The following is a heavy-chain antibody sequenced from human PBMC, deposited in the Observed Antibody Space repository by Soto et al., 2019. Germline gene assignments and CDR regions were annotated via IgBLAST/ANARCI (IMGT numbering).Heavy chain of an antibody. Sequence: QVQLVQSGAEVKKPGASVKVSCKASGYTFTSYAMHWVRQAPGQSLEWMGWINAGNGNTMSSQKFQGRVTITRDTSASTAYMEVSSLRSEDTAVYYCARELPAGMRESFYYWGQGTLVTVSS. D-gene: IGHD2-2*01. CDR3: ARELPAGMRESFYY. J-gene: IGHJ4*02. CDR1: GYTFTSYA. CDR2: INAGNGNT. V-gene: IGHV1-3*01.